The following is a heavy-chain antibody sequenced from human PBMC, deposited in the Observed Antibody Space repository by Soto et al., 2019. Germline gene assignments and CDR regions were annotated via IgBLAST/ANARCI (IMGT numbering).Heavy chain of an antibody. CDR1: GGTFSSYA. CDR3: ARRAAAGHNWFAP. V-gene: IGHV1-69*01. J-gene: IGHJ5*02. CDR2: IIPIFGTA. Sequence: QVQLVQSGAEVKKPGSSVKVSCKASGGTFSSYAISWVRQAHEQGLEWMGGIIPIFGTANYAQKFQGRVTITADESTSPASMELSSLRSEHPAVYYVARRAAAGHNWFAPGGQGPLVTVSS. D-gene: IGHD6-13*01.